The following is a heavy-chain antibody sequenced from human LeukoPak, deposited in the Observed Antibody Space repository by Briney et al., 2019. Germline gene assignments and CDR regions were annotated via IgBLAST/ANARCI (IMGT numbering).Heavy chain of an antibody. V-gene: IGHV3-15*01. CDR3: TASGWELPHYFDY. Sequence: PGGSLRLSCAASGFTFSNAWMSWVRQAPGKGLEWVGRIKSKTDGGTTDYAAPVKGRFTISRDDSKNTLYLQMNSLKTVDTAVYYCTASGWELPHYFDYWGQGTLVTVSS. CDR1: GFTFSNAW. D-gene: IGHD1-26*01. J-gene: IGHJ4*02. CDR2: IKSKTDGGTT.